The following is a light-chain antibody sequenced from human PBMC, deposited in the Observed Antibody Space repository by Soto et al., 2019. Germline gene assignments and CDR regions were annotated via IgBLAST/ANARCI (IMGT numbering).Light chain of an antibody. CDR3: HQYGSSSLP. CDR1: QSVSSSY. CDR2: GAS. V-gene: IGKV3-20*01. Sequence: EIVLTQSPGTLSLSPGERATLSCRASQSVSSSYLAWYQQKPGQAPRLLIYGASSRATGIPDRFSGSGSGTDFTLTISRLEPEDFAVYYCHQYGSSSLPFGGGTKVEIK. J-gene: IGKJ4*01.